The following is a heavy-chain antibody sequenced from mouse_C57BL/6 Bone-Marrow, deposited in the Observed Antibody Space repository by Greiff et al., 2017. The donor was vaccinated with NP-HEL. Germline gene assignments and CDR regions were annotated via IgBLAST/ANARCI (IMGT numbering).Heavy chain of an antibody. J-gene: IGHJ3*01. CDR2: ISSGGSYP. V-gene: IGHV5-6*01. CDR3: ASPYDYDVAWFAY. Sequence: EVMLVESGGDLVKPGGSLKLSCAASGFTFSSYGMSWVRQTPDQRLEWVATISSGGSYPYYPDSVKGRFTISRDNAKNTLYLQMSSLKSEDTAMYDCASPYDYDVAWFAYWGQGTLVTVSA. CDR1: GFTFSSYG. D-gene: IGHD2-4*01.